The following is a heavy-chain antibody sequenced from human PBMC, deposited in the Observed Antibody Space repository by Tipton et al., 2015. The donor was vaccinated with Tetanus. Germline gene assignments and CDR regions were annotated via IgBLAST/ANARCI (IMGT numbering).Heavy chain of an antibody. CDR2: IYYSGST. Sequence: TLSLTCTVSGGSISSYYWSWIRQPPGKGLEWIGYIYYSGSTNYNPSLKSRVTISVDTSKNQFSLKLSSVTAADTAVYYCAKDGCFSMGCLGSDFWGQGNLVTVSS. D-gene: IGHD5/OR15-5a*01. J-gene: IGHJ4*02. V-gene: IGHV4-59*01. CDR1: GGSISSYY. CDR3: AKDGCFSMGCLGSDF.